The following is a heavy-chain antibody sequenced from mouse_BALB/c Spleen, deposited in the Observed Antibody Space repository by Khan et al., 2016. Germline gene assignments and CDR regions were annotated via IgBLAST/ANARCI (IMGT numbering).Heavy chain of an antibody. CDR2: INPSSDYT. J-gene: IGHJ3*01. CDR3: ASSEGFGNYD. V-gene: IGHV1-4*01. Sequence: QVQLQQSGAELARPGASVKMSCKASGYTFTSYTMHWVKQRPGQGLEWIGYINPSSDYTNYNQKFKDKATLTADKSSSTAYMQLSSLTSEDSAVXYGASSEGFGNYDGGQRTLVTVSA. CDR1: GYTFTSYT. D-gene: IGHD2-1*01.